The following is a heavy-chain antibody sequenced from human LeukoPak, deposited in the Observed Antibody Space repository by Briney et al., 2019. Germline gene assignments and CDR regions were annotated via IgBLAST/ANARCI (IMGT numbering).Heavy chain of an antibody. D-gene: IGHD3-22*01. CDR3: ARAGSPPYYYDSSGYLTLDY. CDR1: GGTFSSYA. CDR2: IIPIFGTA. J-gene: IGHJ4*02. Sequence: SVKVSCKASGGTFSSYAISWVRQAPGQGLEWMGGIIPIFGTANYAQKFQGRVTITTDESTSTACMELSSLRSGDTAVYYCARAGSPPYYYDSSGYLTLDYWGQGTLVTVSS. V-gene: IGHV1-69*05.